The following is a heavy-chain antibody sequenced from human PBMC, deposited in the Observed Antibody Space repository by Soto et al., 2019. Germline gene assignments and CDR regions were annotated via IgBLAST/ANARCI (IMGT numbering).Heavy chain of an antibody. CDR2: MLSGGRT. CDR3: ARGPGHGLDV. V-gene: IGHV3-53*01. Sequence: VQLVESGGGLIQPGGSLRISCAASGFNVSHNYMSWVRQPPGKGLEWVAIMLSGGRTYYADSVKGRFTISRDNSKNPLYFQMHSLRAEDTAVYYCARGPGHGLDVWGQGTTVIVSS. CDR1: GFNVSHNY. J-gene: IGHJ6*02. D-gene: IGHD1-1*01.